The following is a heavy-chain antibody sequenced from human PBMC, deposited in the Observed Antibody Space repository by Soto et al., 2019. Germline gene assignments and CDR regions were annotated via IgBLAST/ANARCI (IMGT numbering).Heavy chain of an antibody. CDR1: GFTFSSYG. Sequence: PGGSLRLSCAAPGFTFSSYGMHWVRQAPGKGLEWVAVISYHGSNKDYADSVKGRFTISRDNSKNTLYLQMNSLRGEDTAVYYCAKDRQLGSSLYYFDYWGQGTLVTVSS. CDR2: ISYHGSNK. D-gene: IGHD5-18*01. V-gene: IGHV3-30*18. J-gene: IGHJ4*02. CDR3: AKDRQLGSSLYYFDY.